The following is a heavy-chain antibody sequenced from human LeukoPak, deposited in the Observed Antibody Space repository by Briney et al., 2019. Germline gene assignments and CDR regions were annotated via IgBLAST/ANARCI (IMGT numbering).Heavy chain of an antibody. CDR3: AKDMMAIVGGTTSAFDM. CDR2: IKQDGTEK. CDR1: GFTFSTFA. D-gene: IGHD1-26*01. V-gene: IGHV3-7*03. J-gene: IGHJ3*02. Sequence: PGGSLRLSCAASGFTFSTFAMIWVRQPPGKGLEWVANIKQDGTEKYYVDSVKGRFTISRDNAKNSLYLQMNSLRAEDTALYYCAKDMMAIVGGTTSAFDMWGQGTMVTVSS.